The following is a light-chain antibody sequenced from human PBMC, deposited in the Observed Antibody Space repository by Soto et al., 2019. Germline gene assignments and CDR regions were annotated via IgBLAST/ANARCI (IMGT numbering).Light chain of an antibody. CDR1: SSDVGSYNP. J-gene: IGLJ1*01. CDR2: EVS. V-gene: IGLV2-23*02. CDR3: CSYAGSSLYV. Sequence: QSALTQPASVSGSPGQSITISCTGTSSDVGSYNPVSWYQQHPGKAPKLMIYEVSKRPSGVSNRFSGSKSGNTASLTISGLQAEDEADYYCCSYAGSSLYVFGTGTKVTVL.